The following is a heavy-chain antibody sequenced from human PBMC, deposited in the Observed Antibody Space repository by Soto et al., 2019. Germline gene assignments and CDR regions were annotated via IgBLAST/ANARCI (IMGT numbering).Heavy chain of an antibody. D-gene: IGHD6-19*01. CDR1: GYTFNTFW. Sequence: EAQLEQSGAEVKKPGESLRISCTASGYTFNTFWIVWVRQMPGKGLEWMGSFYPGDSDTRYSPSFQGHVTISADKSIYTAYLQWSSLKASDTAIYYCALLRYTSGLWKVGGAFEIWGQGTLVTVSS. CDR2: FYPGDSDT. CDR3: ALLRYTSGLWKVGGAFEI. J-gene: IGHJ3*02. V-gene: IGHV5-51*01.